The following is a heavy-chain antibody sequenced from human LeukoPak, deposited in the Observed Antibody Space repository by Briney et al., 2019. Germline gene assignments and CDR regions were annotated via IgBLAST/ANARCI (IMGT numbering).Heavy chain of an antibody. CDR3: ARGGNWGYFDY. Sequence: GGSLRLSCAASGFSFNMFPMHWVRQAPGKGLECVAVISYDGNNKYYADSVNGRFTISRDNSKNTLFLQMNSLRTEDTAIYHCARGGNWGYFDYWGQGSLVTVSS. CDR1: GFSFNMFP. V-gene: IGHV3-30*04. J-gene: IGHJ4*02. CDR2: ISYDGNNK. D-gene: IGHD7-27*01.